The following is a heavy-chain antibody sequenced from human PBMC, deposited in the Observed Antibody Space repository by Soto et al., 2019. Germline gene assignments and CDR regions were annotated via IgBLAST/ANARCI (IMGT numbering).Heavy chain of an antibody. D-gene: IGHD1-1*01. CDR1: GFTFSSHN. Sequence: GGSLRLSCSASGFTFSSHNMNWVRQAPGKGLDWVSYISSSSSTRFYADSVKGRFTISRDNAKNSLYLQLNSLRAEDTAVYYCARDANEIGNYGMDVWGQGTAVTVSS. CDR3: ARDANEIGNYGMDV. J-gene: IGHJ6*02. V-gene: IGHV3-48*01. CDR2: ISSSSSTR.